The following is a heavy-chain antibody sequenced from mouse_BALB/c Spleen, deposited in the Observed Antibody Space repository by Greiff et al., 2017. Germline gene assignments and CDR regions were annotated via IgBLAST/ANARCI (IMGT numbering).Heavy chain of an antibody. J-gene: IGHJ1*01. D-gene: IGHD2-2*01. CDR1: GYTFTDYE. Sequence: QVQLQQSGAELVRPGASVTLSCKASGYTFTDYEMHWVKQTPVHGLEWIGAIDPETGGTAYNQKFKGKATLTADKSSSTAYMELRSLTSEDSAVYYCTRYWGYYFDVWGAGTTVTVSS. V-gene: IGHV1-15*01. CDR3: TRYWGYYFDV. CDR2: IDPETGGT.